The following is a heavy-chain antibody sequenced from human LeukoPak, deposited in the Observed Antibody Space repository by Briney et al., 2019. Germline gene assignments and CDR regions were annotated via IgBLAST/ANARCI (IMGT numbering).Heavy chain of an antibody. J-gene: IGHJ3*02. CDR1: GFTFSSYA. CDR2: FSVSGGNT. V-gene: IGHV3-23*01. D-gene: IGHD6-13*01. CDR3: AKSGIIAAALDAFDI. Sequence: GDSLRLSCAASGFTFSSYAMSWVRQAPGKGLEWVSAFSVSGGNTHYADSVKGRFTIPRDKSKNTLCLQMNSLRAEDTAVYYCAKSGIIAAALDAFDIWGQGTMVT.